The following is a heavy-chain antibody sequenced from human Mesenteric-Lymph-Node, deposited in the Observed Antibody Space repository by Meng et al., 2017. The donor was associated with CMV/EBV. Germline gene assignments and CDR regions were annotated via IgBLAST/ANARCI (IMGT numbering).Heavy chain of an antibody. J-gene: IGHJ6*02. D-gene: IGHD2-2*02. CDR1: GGSISSTNYY. Sequence: SETLSLTCSVSGGSISSTNYYWGCVRQPPGEGLEWIGSIYFSGSTYYNPSLKSRVTMSVDTSKNQFSLRLSSVTAADTAVYYCARDHRSYCGTSCYRYYYYGMDVWGQGTTVTVSS. CDR2: IYFSGST. CDR3: ARDHRSYCGTSCYRYYYYGMDV. V-gene: IGHV4-39*07.